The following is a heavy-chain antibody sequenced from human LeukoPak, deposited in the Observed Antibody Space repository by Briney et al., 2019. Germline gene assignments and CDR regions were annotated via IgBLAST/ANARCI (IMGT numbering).Heavy chain of an antibody. V-gene: IGHV1-2*02. CDR1: GYTFTGYY. CDR2: INPNSGGT. Sequence: ASVTVSCKASGYTFTGYYMHWVRQAPGQGLEWMGWINPNSGGTNYAQKFQGRVTMTRDTSISTAYMELSRLRSDDTAVYYCARGGYYDSRGYYRNWDQGTLVTVSS. D-gene: IGHD3-22*01. CDR3: ARGGYYDSRGYYRN. J-gene: IGHJ4*02.